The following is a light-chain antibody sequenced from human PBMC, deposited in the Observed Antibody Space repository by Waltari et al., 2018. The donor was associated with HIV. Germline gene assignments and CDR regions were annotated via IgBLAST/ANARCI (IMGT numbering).Light chain of an antibody. CDR3: QAWDSSTVL. V-gene: IGLV3-1*01. CDR2: QDN. CDR1: TLQYIY. Sequence: SYVLTQPPSVSVSPGQTATITCSALTLQYIYACRYQQRPGQSPVLFIYQDNNWPLGIPERFSGSRSGNIATLTISGAQAMDEAAYFCQAWDSSTVLFGGGTKLTVL. J-gene: IGLJ2*01.